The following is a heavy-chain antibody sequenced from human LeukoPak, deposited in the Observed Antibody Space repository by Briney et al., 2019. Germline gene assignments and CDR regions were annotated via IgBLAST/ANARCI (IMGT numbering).Heavy chain of an antibody. CDR2: ISYDGSER. CDR3: ARGGYNVFDY. V-gene: IGHV3-30*04. CDR1: GFTFNTYA. Sequence: GGSLRLSCAASGFTFNTYAMHWVRQAPGKGLEWVAIISYDGSERYYENSVQGRFTISRDNSKDTLYLHMSRPRTEDTAVYFCARGGYNVFDYWGQGILVTVSS. D-gene: IGHD5-24*01. J-gene: IGHJ4*02.